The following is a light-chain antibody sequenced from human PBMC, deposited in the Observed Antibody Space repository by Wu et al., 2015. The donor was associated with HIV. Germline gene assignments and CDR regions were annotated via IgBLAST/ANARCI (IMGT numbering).Light chain of an antibody. CDR1: QSVSNN. V-gene: IGKV3-11*01. CDR2: DAS. J-gene: IGKJ2*01. CDR3: QQRSNWPRT. Sequence: EIVMTQSPATLSVSPGERATLSCRASQSVSNNLAWYQQKPGQAPRLLIFDASNRATGIPARFSGSGSGTDFTLTISSLEPEDIAVYYCQQRSNWPRTFGQGTKLEI.